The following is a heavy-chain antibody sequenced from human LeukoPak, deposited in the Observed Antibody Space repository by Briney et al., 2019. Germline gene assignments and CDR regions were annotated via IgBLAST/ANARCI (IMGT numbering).Heavy chain of an antibody. J-gene: IGHJ4*02. Sequence: ASVKVSCKASGYTFTGYYMHWVRQAPGQGLEWMGGFDHGHGETIYAQKFQGRVTMTADKSTDTAYMELSSLRSEDTAVYLCATGGIWDLLNYWGQGTLVTVSA. D-gene: IGHD1-26*01. CDR2: FDHGHGET. CDR1: GYTFTGYY. CDR3: ATGGIWDLLNY. V-gene: IGHV1-24*01.